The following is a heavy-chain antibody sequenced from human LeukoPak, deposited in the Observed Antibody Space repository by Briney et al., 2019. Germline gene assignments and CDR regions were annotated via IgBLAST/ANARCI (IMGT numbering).Heavy chain of an antibody. CDR1: GFTLRDYW. Sequence: GGSLRLSCAASGFTLRDYWMNWVRQTPEKGLEWVAIIKQDGSEKFYVDSVKGRFIISRDNAKNSLSLQMNSVRAEDTGVYYCVTGRGDLWGQGTLVTVSS. CDR3: VTGRGDL. CDR2: IKQDGSEK. V-gene: IGHV3-7*01. J-gene: IGHJ5*02.